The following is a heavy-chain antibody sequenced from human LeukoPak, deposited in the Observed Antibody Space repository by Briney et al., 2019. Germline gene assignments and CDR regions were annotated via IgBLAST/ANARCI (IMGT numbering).Heavy chain of an antibody. CDR2: IGISSGNT. CDR1: GFTFSSYS. D-gene: IGHD2-2*01. J-gene: IGHJ4*02. CDR3: ARDTKYAFDN. V-gene: IGHV3-48*01. Sequence: GGSLRLSCAASGFTFSSYSTNWVRQAPGKGLEWISYIGISSGNTKYADSVKGRFTISGDKAKNSVYLQMNSLRVEDTAVYYCARDTKYAFDNWGQGTLVTVSS.